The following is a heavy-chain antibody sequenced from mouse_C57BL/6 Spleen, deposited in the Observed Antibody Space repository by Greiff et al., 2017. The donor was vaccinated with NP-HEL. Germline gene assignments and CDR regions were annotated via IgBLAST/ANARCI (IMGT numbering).Heavy chain of an antibody. V-gene: IGHV1-31*01. D-gene: IGHD2-4*01. CDR1: GYSFTGYY. CDR2: IYPYNGVS. CDR3: ARSVPYDYDGAMDY. Sequence: EVQVVESGPELVKPGASVKISCKASGYSFTGYYMHWVKQSHGNILDWIGYIYPYNGVSSYNQKFKGKATLTVDKSSSTAYMELRSLTSEDTAVYYCARSVPYDYDGAMDYWGQGTSVTVSS. J-gene: IGHJ4*01.